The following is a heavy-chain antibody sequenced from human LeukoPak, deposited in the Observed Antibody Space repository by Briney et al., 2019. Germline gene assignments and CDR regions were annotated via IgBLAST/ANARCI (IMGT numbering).Heavy chain of an antibody. CDR2: INHSGST. J-gene: IGHJ6*03. Sequence: SETLSLTCAVYGGTFSGYYWSWIRQPPGKGLEWIGEINHSGSTNYNPSLKSRVTISVDTSKNQFSLKLSPVIAADTAVYYCARGPLNWGYYYYMDVWGKGTTVTVSS. CDR3: ARGPLNWGYYYYMDV. D-gene: IGHD7-27*01. CDR1: GGTFSGYY. V-gene: IGHV4-34*01.